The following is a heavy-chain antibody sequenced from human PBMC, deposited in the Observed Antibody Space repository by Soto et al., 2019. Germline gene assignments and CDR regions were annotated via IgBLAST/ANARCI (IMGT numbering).Heavy chain of an antibody. V-gene: IGHV3-15*01. Sequence: EVQLVESGGGLVKPGGSLRLSCATSGFTFSDAWMSWVRQAPGKGMEWVGRIKSKTDSGTIDYAAPVRGRFTISRDDSENTLYLQMNSLKTEDTAVYYCTVATTVTTPSGFWGQGTLVTVSS. J-gene: IGHJ4*02. CDR1: GFTFSDAW. D-gene: IGHD4-17*01. CDR2: IKSKTDSGTI. CDR3: TVATTVTTPSGF.